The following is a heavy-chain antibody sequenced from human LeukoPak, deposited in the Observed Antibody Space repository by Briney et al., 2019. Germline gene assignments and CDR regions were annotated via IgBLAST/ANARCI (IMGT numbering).Heavy chain of an antibody. V-gene: IGHV1-69*04. CDR3: ARLDTAMDPYYFDY. CDR1: GGTFSSYA. D-gene: IGHD5-18*01. J-gene: IGHJ4*02. Sequence: SVKVSCKASGGTFSSYAISWVRQAPGQGLEWMGRIIPILGIANYAQKFQGRVTITADKPTSTAYMELSSLRSEDTAVYYCARLDTAMDPYYFDYWGQGTLVTVSS. CDR2: IIPILGIA.